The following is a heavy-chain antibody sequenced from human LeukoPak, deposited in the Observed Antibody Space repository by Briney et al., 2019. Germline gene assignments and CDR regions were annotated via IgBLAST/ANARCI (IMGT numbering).Heavy chain of an antibody. Sequence: GGSLRLSCAVSGFTFSSYAMHWVRQAPGKGLEWVGVISYDGTNKYYADSVKGRFSISRDNSNNTLYLQLNSLRGEDTAVYSCARDYSSGPDPHAFDIWGQGTMVTVSS. D-gene: IGHD6-19*01. CDR3: ARDYSSGPDPHAFDI. J-gene: IGHJ3*02. CDR2: ISYDGTNK. CDR1: GFTFSSYA. V-gene: IGHV3-30-3*01.